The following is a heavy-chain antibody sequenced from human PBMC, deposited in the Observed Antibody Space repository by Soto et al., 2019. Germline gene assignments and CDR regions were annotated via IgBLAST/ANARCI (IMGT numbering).Heavy chain of an antibody. J-gene: IGHJ4*02. D-gene: IGHD1-26*01. CDR2: IKEDGSAK. CDR3: GRDRGGGTYVY. V-gene: IGHV3-7*05. CDR1: GFIFSRYW. Sequence: EVQLVESGGGLVQPGGSLRLSCAASGFIFSRYWMSWVRQAPGKGLEWVAKIKEDGSAKYYVDSVKGRFTISRDNAGNSLYLQMNSQRADDTAVYYCGRDRGGGTYVYWGQGTLVTVSS.